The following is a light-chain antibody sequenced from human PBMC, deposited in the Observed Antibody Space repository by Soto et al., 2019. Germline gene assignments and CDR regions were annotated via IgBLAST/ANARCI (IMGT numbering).Light chain of an antibody. CDR3: QQYGDSPRGA. CDR1: QSVSSSY. CDR2: GAS. J-gene: IGKJ1*01. Sequence: EIVLTQSPGTLSLSPGERATLSCRARQSVSSSYLAWYQQKPGQAPRLLIYGASSRATGIPDRFSGSGSGTDFTLTISRLEPEDFAVYYCQQYGDSPRGAFGQGTKVDIK. V-gene: IGKV3-20*01.